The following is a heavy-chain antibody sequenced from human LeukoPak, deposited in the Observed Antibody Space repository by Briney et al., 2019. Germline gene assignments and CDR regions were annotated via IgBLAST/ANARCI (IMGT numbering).Heavy chain of an antibody. J-gene: IGHJ6*02. D-gene: IGHD3-10*01. CDR2: IYYSGST. Sequence: SETLSLTCTVSGGSISSYYWSWIRQPPGKGLEGIGYIYYSGSTNYNPSLKSRVTISVDTSKNQFSLKLSSVTAADTAVYYCARESYYGSGSYSYYYYYGMDVWGQGTTVTVSS. CDR1: GGSISSYY. V-gene: IGHV4-59*01. CDR3: ARESYYGSGSYSYYYYYGMDV.